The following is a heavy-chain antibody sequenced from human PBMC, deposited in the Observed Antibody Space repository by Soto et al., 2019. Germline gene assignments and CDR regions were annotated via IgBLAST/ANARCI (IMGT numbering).Heavy chain of an antibody. CDR1: GFTFSSAW. J-gene: IGHJ4*02. V-gene: IGHV3-74*01. Sequence: EVQLVESGGGLVQPGGSLRLSCAASGFTFSSAWMHWVRQTPGKGLMWVSRISSEGSSTTYGDSVKGRFTISRDNAKNTLYLQMNSLRAEDTSIYYCAREYTTSRYFDYWGLGTLVTVSS. CDR3: AREYTTSRYFDY. CDR2: ISSEGSST. D-gene: IGHD2-2*02.